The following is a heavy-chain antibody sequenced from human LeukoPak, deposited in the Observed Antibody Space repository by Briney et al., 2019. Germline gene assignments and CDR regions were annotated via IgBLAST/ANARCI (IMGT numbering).Heavy chain of an antibody. D-gene: IGHD3-10*01. J-gene: IGHJ5*02. CDR3: ARAPPRNYGSGSYYNRRWFDP. Sequence: SETLSLTCAVYGGSFSGYYWSWIRQPPGKGLEWIGEINHSGSTNYNPSLKSRVTISVDTSKNQFSLKLSSVTAADTAVYYCARAPPRNYGSGSYYNRRWFDPWGQGTLVTVSS. CDR1: GGSFSGYY. V-gene: IGHV4-34*01. CDR2: INHSGST.